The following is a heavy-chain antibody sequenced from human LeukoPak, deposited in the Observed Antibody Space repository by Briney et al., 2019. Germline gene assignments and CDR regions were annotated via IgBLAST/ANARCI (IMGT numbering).Heavy chain of an antibody. D-gene: IGHD3-16*01. V-gene: IGHV4-59*01. CDR1: GGSISSYY. CDR3: ARELRDAFDI. Sequence: PSETLSLTCTVSGGSISSYYWSWLRQPPGKGLEWIGYIYYSGSTNYNPSLKSRVTISLDTSKNQFSLKLRSVTAADTAVYYCARELRDAFDIWGQGTMVSVSS. CDR2: IYYSGST. J-gene: IGHJ3*02.